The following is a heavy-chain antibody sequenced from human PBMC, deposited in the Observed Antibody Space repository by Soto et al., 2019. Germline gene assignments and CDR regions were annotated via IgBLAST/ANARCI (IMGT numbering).Heavy chain of an antibody. D-gene: IGHD2-2*01. V-gene: IGHV3-33*01. Sequence: PVGSLRLSCAASGFTFSSYGMHWVRQAPGKGLEWVAVIWYDGSNKYYADSVKGRFTISRDNSKNTLYLQMNSLRAEDTAVYYCARDADIVVVPAAYYYYYYGMDVWGQGTTVTVSS. J-gene: IGHJ6*02. CDR1: GFTFSSYG. CDR3: ARDADIVVVPAAYYYYYYGMDV. CDR2: IWYDGSNK.